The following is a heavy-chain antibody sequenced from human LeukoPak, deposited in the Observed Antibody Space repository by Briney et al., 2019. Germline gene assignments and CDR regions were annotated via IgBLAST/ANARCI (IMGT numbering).Heavy chain of an antibody. Sequence: PGGSLRLSCAASGFTFRDYAMSWVRQAPGKGLEWVAFISYDGSDDYYAASVKGRFTISRDNSKNTLYLQMNSLRPEDTAVYYCSKGRGDYDDFRLGYWGQGTLVTVSS. CDR3: SKGRGDYDDFRLGY. CDR1: GFTFRDYA. D-gene: IGHD4-17*01. J-gene: IGHJ4*02. V-gene: IGHV3-30*02. CDR2: ISYDGSDD.